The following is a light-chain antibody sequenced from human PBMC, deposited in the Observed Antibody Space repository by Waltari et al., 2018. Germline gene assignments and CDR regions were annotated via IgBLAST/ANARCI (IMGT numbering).Light chain of an antibody. CDR3: QRYDNLPVFA. CDR1: QDISNY. V-gene: IGKV1-33*01. CDR2: DAS. Sequence: DIQLTQSPSSLSASVGDRVTITCRASQDISNYLNWYQQKPGKAPKLLIYDASILETGVPSRFSGSQSGTDFTLTTSSLLPEDIATYYCQRYDNLPVFAFGPGTKVDVK. J-gene: IGKJ3*01.